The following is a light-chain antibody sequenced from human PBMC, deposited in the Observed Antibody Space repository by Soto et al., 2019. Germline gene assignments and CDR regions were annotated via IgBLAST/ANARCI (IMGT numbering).Light chain of an antibody. CDR3: SSYTSSSLVV. CDR2: EVS. Sequence: QSALTQPASVSGSPGQSITISCTGTSSDVGGYNYVSWYQQHPGKAPKLMIYEVSNRPSGVSNRFSGSKSGNTASLTISGLQAEHEADYYCSSYTSSSLVVFGGGTKLTVL. J-gene: IGLJ2*01. V-gene: IGLV2-14*01. CDR1: SSDVGGYNY.